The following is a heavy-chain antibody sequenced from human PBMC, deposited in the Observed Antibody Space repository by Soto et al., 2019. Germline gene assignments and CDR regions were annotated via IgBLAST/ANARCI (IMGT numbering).Heavy chain of an antibody. D-gene: IGHD5-12*01. CDR3: ARRGTYSFDY. J-gene: IGHJ4*02. V-gene: IGHV4-31*03. CDR2: VHSTRNT. CDR1: GDSINTCSYF. Sequence: QVQLRESGPGLVEPSQTLSLTCTASGDSINTCSYFWSWIRQHPQNGLEMIGSVHSTRNTYYNPSLESRVTISIDTSENQFSLDMDYLTSADTAVYFCARRGTYSFDYWGQGIRVTVSS.